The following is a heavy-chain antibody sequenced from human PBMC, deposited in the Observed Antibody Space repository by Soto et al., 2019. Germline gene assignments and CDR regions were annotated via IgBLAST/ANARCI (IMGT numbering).Heavy chain of an antibody. V-gene: IGHV1-46*01. CDR2: INPSGGST. J-gene: IGHJ6*01. D-gene: IGHD3-3*01. CDR1: GYTFTSYY. Sequence: QVQLVQSGAEVKKPGASVKVSCKASGYTFTSYYMHWVRQAPGQGLEWMGIINPSGGSTSYAQKFQGRVTMTRDTSTSTVYMEMSSLRSDDTAVYYCARGGYTIFGPAGMDVWGQGTTVTVSS. CDR3: ARGGYTIFGPAGMDV.